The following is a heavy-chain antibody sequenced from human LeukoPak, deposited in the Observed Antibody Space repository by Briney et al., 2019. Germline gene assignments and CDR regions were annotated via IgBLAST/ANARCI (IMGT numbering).Heavy chain of an antibody. CDR3: ARGRLGDNFDY. J-gene: IGHJ4*02. CDR2: IYYSGST. D-gene: IGHD1-26*01. V-gene: IGHV4-31*03. CDR1: GGSISSGAYY. Sequence: PSETLSLTCSVSGGSISSGAYYWSWIRQHPGKGLEWIGHIYYSGSTYYNPSLKSRVTISLDTSKNQFSLKLSSVTAADTAVYYCARGRLGDNFDYWGQGTLVTVSS.